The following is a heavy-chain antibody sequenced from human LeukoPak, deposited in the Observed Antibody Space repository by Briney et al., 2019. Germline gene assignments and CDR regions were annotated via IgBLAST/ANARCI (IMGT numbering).Heavy chain of an antibody. CDR1: GGSISSGSYY. CDR3: ARDYGSGRRYYYMDV. CDR2: MYYSGST. D-gene: IGHD3-10*01. J-gene: IGHJ6*03. V-gene: IGHV4-39*07. Sequence: PSQTLSLTCTVSGGSISSGSYYWSWIRQPAGKGLEWIGSMYYSGSTFYNPSLKSRVTILVDTSKNQFSLKLSSVTAADTAVYYCARDYGSGRRYYYMDVWGKGTTVTVSS.